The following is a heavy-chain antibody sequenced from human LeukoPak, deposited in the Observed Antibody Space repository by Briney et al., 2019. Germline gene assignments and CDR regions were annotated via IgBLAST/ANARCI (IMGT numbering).Heavy chain of an antibody. Sequence: SETLSLTCAVYGGSFSGYHWSWIRQPPGKGLEWIGEINHSGSTNYNPSLKSRVTISVDTSKNQFSLKLSSVTAADTAVYYCTTGTTRENQNFNWFDPWGQGTLVTVSS. V-gene: IGHV4-34*01. CDR1: GGSFSGYH. CDR2: INHSGST. J-gene: IGHJ5*02. D-gene: IGHD1-1*01. CDR3: TTGTTRENQNFNWFDP.